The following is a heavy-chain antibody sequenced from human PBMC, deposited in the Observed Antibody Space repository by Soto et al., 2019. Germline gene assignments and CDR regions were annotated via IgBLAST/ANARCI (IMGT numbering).Heavy chain of an antibody. CDR3: AKCCQGGHGGTTDY. D-gene: IGHD1-1*01. CDR2: ITENGGST. J-gene: IGHJ4*02. CDR1: GFSFSSYT. Sequence: EVQLLESGGGLVQPGGSLRLSCAASGFSFSSYTMTWVRQAPGKGLEWVSLITENGGSTYNTDFVKGRFTISRDNAKSTLYLQMNSLRAEDTAIYYCAKCCQGGHGGTTDYWGQGTLVTVSS. V-gene: IGHV3-23*01.